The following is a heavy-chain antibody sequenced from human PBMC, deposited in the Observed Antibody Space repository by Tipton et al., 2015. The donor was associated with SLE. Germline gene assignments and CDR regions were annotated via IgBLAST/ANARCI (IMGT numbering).Heavy chain of an antibody. CDR3: ARGHTAMVGSLYYYGMDV. Sequence: TLSLTCAVYGGSFSGYYWSWIRQPPGKGLEWIGEINHSGSTNYNPSLKSRVTISVDTSKNQFSLKLSSVTAADTAVYYCARGHTAMVGSLYYYGMDVWGQGTTVTDSS. V-gene: IGHV4-34*01. CDR1: GGSFSGYY. D-gene: IGHD5-18*01. CDR2: INHSGST. J-gene: IGHJ6*02.